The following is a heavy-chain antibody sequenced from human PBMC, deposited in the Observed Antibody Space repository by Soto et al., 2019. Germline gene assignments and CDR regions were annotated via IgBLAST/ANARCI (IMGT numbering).Heavy chain of an antibody. Sequence: SLEVCCTASGFTFTSSAVQWVRQARGQRLEWIGWIVVVSGNTNYAQKFQERVTITRDMSTSTAYMELSSLRSEDTAVYYCAAVAGYYDFWSGYYSTQDYYYYGMDVWGQGTTVTVSS. J-gene: IGHJ6*02. D-gene: IGHD3-3*01. CDR2: IVVVSGNT. V-gene: IGHV1-58*01. CDR1: GFTFTSSA. CDR3: AAVAGYYDFWSGYYSTQDYYYYGMDV.